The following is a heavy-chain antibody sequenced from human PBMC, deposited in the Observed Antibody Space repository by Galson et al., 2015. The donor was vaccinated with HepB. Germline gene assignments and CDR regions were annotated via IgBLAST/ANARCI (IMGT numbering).Heavy chain of an antibody. CDR2: IDPNSGVT. D-gene: IGHD4-17*01. V-gene: IGHV1-2*06. J-gene: IGHJ4*02. CDR3: AIYGDSRDFDY. Sequence: SVKVSCKASGYIFIAYYMHWVRQAPGQGLEWMGRIDPNSGVTNYAQKFQGRVTMTRDASLNTAYMELSRLTSDDTAVYYCAIYGDSRDFDYWGQGTLVTVSS. CDR1: GYIFIAYY.